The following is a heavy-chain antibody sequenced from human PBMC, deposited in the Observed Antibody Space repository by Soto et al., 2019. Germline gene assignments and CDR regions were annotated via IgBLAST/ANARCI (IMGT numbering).Heavy chain of an antibody. CDR3: AKDLSTSSWFDP. Sequence: GESLKISCAASGFTFSSYAMSWVRQAPGKGLEWVSAISGSGGSTYYADSVKGRFTISRDNSKNTLYLQMNSLRAEDTAVYYCAKDLSTSSWFDPWGQGTLVTVSS. V-gene: IGHV3-23*01. J-gene: IGHJ5*02. CDR2: ISGSGGST. CDR1: GFTFSSYA.